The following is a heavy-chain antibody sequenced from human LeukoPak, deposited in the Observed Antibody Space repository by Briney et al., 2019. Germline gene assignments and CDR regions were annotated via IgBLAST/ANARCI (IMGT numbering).Heavy chain of an antibody. CDR1: GFTFSDFG. D-gene: IGHD2-2*01. CDR3: ARRTGDTRFCSRFSCFLPDY. CDR2: ISNGGTE. J-gene: IGHJ4*02. Sequence: GRSLRLSCAASGFTFSDFGMNWVRQAPGKGLEWVASISNGGTEFYADSVKRRFAISRDTSTNTLSLQMNSLRAEDTAVYFCARRTGDTRFCSRFSCFLPDYWGQGTLVTVSS. V-gene: IGHV3-30*01.